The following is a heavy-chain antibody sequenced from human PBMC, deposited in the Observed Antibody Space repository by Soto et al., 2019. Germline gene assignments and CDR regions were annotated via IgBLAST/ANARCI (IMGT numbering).Heavy chain of an antibody. J-gene: IGHJ6*02. V-gene: IGHV1-18*01. Sequence: QVQLVQSGAEVKKPGASVKVSCKASGYTFTSYGISWVRQAPGQVLEWMGWISVYNGNTNYAQKLQGRVTMTTNTSRSSAYMELRSLISDDTAVYYCAVITFFGVPLSSDGMDGWGQGTTVTVSS. CDR2: ISVYNGNT. D-gene: IGHD3-3*01. CDR1: GYTFTSYG. CDR3: AVITFFGVPLSSDGMDG.